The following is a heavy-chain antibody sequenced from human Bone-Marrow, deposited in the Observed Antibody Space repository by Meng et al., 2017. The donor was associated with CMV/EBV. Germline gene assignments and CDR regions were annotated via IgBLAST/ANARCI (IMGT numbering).Heavy chain of an antibody. CDR1: GFTFSSYA. CDR2: ISYDGSNK. D-gene: IGHD1-14*01. Sequence: GESLKLSCAASGFTFSSYAMHWVRQAPGKGLEWVAVISYDGSNKYYADSVKGRFTISRDNSKNTLYLQMNSLRAEDTAVYYCARDNGMYGMDVWGQGTTVTVSS. CDR3: ARDNGMYGMDV. J-gene: IGHJ6*02. V-gene: IGHV3-30*04.